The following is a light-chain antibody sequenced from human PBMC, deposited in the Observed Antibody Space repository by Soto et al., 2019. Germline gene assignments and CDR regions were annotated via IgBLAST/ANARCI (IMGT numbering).Light chain of an antibody. Sequence: EIVLTQSPGTLSLSPGERATLSCRASQSVGSYVAWYQQKPGQAPRLLIYGASSRATGIPDRFSGSGSGTDFTLTISRLEPEDFAVYYCQQYGSSRTFGQGTKVDIK. CDR3: QQYGSSRT. J-gene: IGKJ1*01. V-gene: IGKV3-20*01. CDR1: QSVGSY. CDR2: GAS.